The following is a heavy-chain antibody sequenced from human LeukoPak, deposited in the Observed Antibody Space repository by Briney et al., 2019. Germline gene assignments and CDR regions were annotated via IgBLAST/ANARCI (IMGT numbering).Heavy chain of an antibody. D-gene: IGHD1-1*01. CDR3: VGGGTSVAGMDV. V-gene: IGHV6-1*01. J-gene: IGHJ6*02. CDR1: GDSVSSNSAA. Sequence: SQTLSLTCVISGDSVSSNSAAWNWIRQSPSRGLEWLGRTYYRSEWFHDYAVSVKSRMIINPDTSKNQFSLQLNSVTPEDMAIYYCVGGGTSVAGMDVRGQGTTVTVSS. CDR2: TYYRSEWFH.